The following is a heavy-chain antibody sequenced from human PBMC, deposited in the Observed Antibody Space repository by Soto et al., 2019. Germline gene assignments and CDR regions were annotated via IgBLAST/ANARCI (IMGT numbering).Heavy chain of an antibody. V-gene: IGHV3-23*01. CDR2: ISGSGDRT. CDR1: GFSFNIYA. D-gene: IGHD3-16*02. Sequence: GGSLSLSCTASGFSFNIYAISWVRQAPRKGLGWVSGISGSGDRTHYVDSVKGRFTISRDNVKNTLYLQMNSLRAEDTAVYYCAKACSHEYVWGSFRYYFDHWDQGAMVTVSS. CDR3: AKACSHEYVWGSFRYYFDH. J-gene: IGHJ4*02.